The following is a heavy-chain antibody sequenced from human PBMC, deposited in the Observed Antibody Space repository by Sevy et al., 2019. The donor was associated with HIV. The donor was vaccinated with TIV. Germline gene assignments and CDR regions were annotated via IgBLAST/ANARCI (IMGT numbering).Heavy chain of an antibody. Sequence: SETLSLTCTVSGGSISSGDYYWSWIRQPPGKGLEWIGYIYYSGSTYYNPSLKSRVTISVDTSKNQFSLQLSSVTAADTAVYYCARLTYYDFWSGYKGGGFDIWGQGTMVTVSS. J-gene: IGHJ3*02. CDR1: GGSISSGDYY. CDR2: IYYSGST. D-gene: IGHD3-3*01. CDR3: ARLTYYDFWSGYKGGGFDI. V-gene: IGHV4-30-4*01.